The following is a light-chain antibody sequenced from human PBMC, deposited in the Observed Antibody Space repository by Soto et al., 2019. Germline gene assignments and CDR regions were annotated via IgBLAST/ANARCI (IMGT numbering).Light chain of an antibody. CDR3: QQYGSSPLT. CDR2: GAS. Sequence: ESVLTQSPGTQSLSPGERATLSCRASQSVSSSYLAWYQQKPGQDPRLLIYGASSRATGNPDRFSGSGPGTDFTLTISRQEPEDVAVYFCQQYGSSPLTFSGGTKVEIK. J-gene: IGKJ4*01. CDR1: QSVSSSY. V-gene: IGKV3-20*01.